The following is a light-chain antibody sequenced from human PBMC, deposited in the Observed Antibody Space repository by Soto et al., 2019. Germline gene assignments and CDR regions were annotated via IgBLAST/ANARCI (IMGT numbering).Light chain of an antibody. J-gene: IGKJ1*01. CDR1: QSVSSSY. CDR3: QPLST. V-gene: IGKV3-20*01. CDR2: GAS. Sequence: EIVLTQSPGTLSLSPGERATLSCRASQSVSSSYLAWYQQKPGQAPRLLIYGASSRATGIPDRFICSGSGTDFTLTISRLEPEDFAVYYCQPLSTFGQGTKVEIK.